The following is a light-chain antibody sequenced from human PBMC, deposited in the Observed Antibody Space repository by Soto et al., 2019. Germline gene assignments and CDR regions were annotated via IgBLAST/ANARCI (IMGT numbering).Light chain of an antibody. CDR2: EAS. CDR1: QDIAIY. V-gene: IGKV1-13*02. Sequence: AIELSQSPSSLCASLGDSVTITCRASQDIAIYLAWYQQKPGKAPKLLIYEASSLQSGVPSRISGSGSGTAFTLTISSLQPEDFATYYCQQANSFPINFGQGTRLEIK. J-gene: IGKJ5*01. CDR3: QQANSFPIN.